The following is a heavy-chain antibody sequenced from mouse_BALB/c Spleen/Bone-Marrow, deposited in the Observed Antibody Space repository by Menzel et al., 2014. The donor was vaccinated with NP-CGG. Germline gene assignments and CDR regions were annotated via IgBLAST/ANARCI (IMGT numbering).Heavy chain of an antibody. CDR2: IDPANGNT. J-gene: IGHJ2*01. Sequence: EVKVVESGTELVKPGASVKLSCTASGFNIXDTYMHWVKQRPEQGLEWIGRIDPANGNTKYDPKFQGKATITADTSSNTAYLQLSSLTSEDTAVYYCARYYYGYYFDYWGQGTTLTVSS. CDR1: GFNIXDTY. CDR3: ARYYYGYYFDY. V-gene: IGHV14-3*02. D-gene: IGHD1-1*01.